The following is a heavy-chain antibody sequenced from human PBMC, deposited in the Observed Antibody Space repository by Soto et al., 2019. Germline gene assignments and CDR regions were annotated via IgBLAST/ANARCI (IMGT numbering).Heavy chain of an antibody. V-gene: IGHV3-66*01. Sequence: ELQLVASGGGLVQPGGSLSLPCAASGFTVGKNYVRWVRQAPGKGLEWVSLIFSNGDTRYADSVKGRFTISRDSSSNTLYLQMNSLRVEDTAVYYCARDWTYNWVGGQGIHVTVSS. CDR1: GFTVGKNY. CDR3: ARDWTYNWV. CDR2: IFSNGDT. D-gene: IGHD1-1*01. J-gene: IGHJ4*02.